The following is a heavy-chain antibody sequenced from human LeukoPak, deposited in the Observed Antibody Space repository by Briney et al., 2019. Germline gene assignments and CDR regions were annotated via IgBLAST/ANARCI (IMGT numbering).Heavy chain of an antibody. D-gene: IGHD5-18*01. Sequence: GESLKISCKGSGYSFTSHWIGWVRQMPGKGLEWMGIIYPGDSDTRYSPSFQGQVTISADKSISTAYLQWSSLKALDTAMYYCARLGYSYGYSADYWGQGTLVTVSS. CDR1: GYSFTSHW. CDR3: ARLGYSYGYSADY. J-gene: IGHJ4*02. CDR2: IYPGDSDT. V-gene: IGHV5-51*01.